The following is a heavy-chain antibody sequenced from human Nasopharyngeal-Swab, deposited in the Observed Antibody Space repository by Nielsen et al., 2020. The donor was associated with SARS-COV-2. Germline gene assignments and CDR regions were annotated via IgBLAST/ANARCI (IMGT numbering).Heavy chain of an antibody. Sequence: GESLKISCAASGFTFSSYDMHWVRQAPGKGLEWVSLISGDGGSTYYADSVKGRFTISRDNSKNSLYLQMNSLRTEDTALYYCAKDFETSDIVVVPAVDYWGQGTLVTVSS. CDR2: ISGDGGST. J-gene: IGHJ4*02. V-gene: IGHV3-43*02. CDR1: GFTFSSYD. CDR3: AKDFETSDIVVVPAVDY. D-gene: IGHD2-2*01.